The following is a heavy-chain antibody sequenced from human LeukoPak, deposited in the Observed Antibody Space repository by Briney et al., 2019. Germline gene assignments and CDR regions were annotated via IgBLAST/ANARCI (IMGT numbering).Heavy chain of an antibody. CDR1: GFTFSSYW. Sequence: GGSLRLSCAASGFTFSSYWMHWVRQAPGKGLVWVSRINSDGSSTSYADSVKGRFTISRDNAKNSLYLQMNSLRAEDTAVYYCARTLGAAAGYYYYYYGMDVWGQGTTVTVSS. J-gene: IGHJ6*02. V-gene: IGHV3-74*01. CDR2: INSDGSST. CDR3: ARTLGAAAGYYYYYYGMDV. D-gene: IGHD6-13*01.